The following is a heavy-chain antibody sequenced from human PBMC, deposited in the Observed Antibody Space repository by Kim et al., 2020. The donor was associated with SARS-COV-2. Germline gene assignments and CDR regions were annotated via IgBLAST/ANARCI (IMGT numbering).Heavy chain of an antibody. CDR3: ARGGSSSWYYFDY. Sequence: YKPSLKSRVTISVDKSKNQYSLKLSSVTAADTAVYYCARGGSSSWYYFDYWGQGTLVTVSS. D-gene: IGHD6-13*01. V-gene: IGHV4-61*05. J-gene: IGHJ4*02.